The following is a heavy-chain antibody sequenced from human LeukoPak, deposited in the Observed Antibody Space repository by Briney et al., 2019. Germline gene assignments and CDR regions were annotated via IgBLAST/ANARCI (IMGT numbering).Heavy chain of an antibody. J-gene: IGHJ4*02. CDR1: GFTFSSYG. D-gene: IGHD4-11*01. Sequence: GGSLRLSCAASGFTFSSYGMHWVRQAPGKGLEWVAFIRYGGSNKYYADSVKGRFTISRDNSKNTLYLQMNSLRAEDTAVYYCARGDDYTQYYFDYWGQGTLVTVSS. CDR2: IRYGGSNK. V-gene: IGHV3-30*02. CDR3: ARGDDYTQYYFDY.